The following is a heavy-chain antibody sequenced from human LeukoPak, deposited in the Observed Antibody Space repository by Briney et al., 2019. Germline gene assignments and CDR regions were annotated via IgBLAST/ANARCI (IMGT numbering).Heavy chain of an antibody. V-gene: IGHV1-69*13. CDR3: ARDVVPAATRTFWFDP. CDR2: IIPIFGTA. Sequence: ASVKVSCKASVGTFSSYAISWVRQAPGQGLEWMGGIIPIFGTANYAQKFQGRVTITADESTSTAYMELSSLRSEDTAVYYCARDVVPAATRTFWFDPWGQGTLVTVSS. D-gene: IGHD2-2*01. J-gene: IGHJ5*02. CDR1: VGTFSSYA.